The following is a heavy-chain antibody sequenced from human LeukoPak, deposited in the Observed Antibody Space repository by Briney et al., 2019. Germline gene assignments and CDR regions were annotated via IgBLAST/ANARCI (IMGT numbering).Heavy chain of an antibody. Sequence: PGGSLRLSCAASGFTFSTYAMAWVRQAPGKGLEWVSSISPSGGDTYYADSVRGRFTTSRDNSKYTVYLQMNSLRAEDTAVYYCAKRIQYSSPDSYFDFWGQGTLVTV. CDR2: ISPSGGDT. D-gene: IGHD6-6*01. CDR1: GFTFSTYA. V-gene: IGHV3-23*01. CDR3: AKRIQYSSPDSYFDF. J-gene: IGHJ4*02.